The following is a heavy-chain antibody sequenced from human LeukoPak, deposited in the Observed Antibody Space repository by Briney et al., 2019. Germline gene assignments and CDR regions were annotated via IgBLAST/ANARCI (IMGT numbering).Heavy chain of an antibody. D-gene: IGHD2-15*01. CDR3: TRRAHCTGGSCNPV. J-gene: IGHJ6*02. V-gene: IGHV4-39*01. CDR1: GDSMSSSNYY. Sequence: SETLSLTCTVSGDSMSSSNYYWVWIRQPPGKGLEWIGSIYCGGSTYYNPSLKSRVTISLDTSKNQFSVKLSSVTAADTAVYYCTRRAHCTGGSCNPVWGQGTTVTVSS. CDR2: IYCGGST.